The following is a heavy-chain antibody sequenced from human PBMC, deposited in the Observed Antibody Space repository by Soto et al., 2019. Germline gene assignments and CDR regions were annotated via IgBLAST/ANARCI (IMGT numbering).Heavy chain of an antibody. D-gene: IGHD4-4*01. CDR1: GGSISSGGYS. CDR2: IYHSGST. J-gene: IGHJ4*02. CDR3: ARRRRNYGEFDY. Sequence: TLSLTCAVSGGSISSGGYSWSWIRQPPGKGLEWIGYIYHSGSTYYNPSLKSRVTISVDRSKNQFSLKLSSVTAADTAVYYCARRRRNYGEFDYWGQGTLVTVSS. V-gene: IGHV4-30-2*01.